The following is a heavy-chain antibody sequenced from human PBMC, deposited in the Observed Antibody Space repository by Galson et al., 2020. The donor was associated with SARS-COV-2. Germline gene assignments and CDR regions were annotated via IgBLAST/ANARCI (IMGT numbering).Heavy chain of an antibody. CDR1: GFTFDDYA. D-gene: IGHD3-3*01. CDR2: ISWNSGSI. Sequence: SLKISCAASGFTFDDYAMHWVRQAPGKGLEWVSGISWNSGSIGYADSVKGRFTISRDNAKNSLYLQMNSLRAEDTALYYCAKDMAITIFGVGTDYGMDVWGQGTTVTVSS. CDR3: AKDMAITIFGVGTDYGMDV. V-gene: IGHV3-9*01. J-gene: IGHJ6*02.